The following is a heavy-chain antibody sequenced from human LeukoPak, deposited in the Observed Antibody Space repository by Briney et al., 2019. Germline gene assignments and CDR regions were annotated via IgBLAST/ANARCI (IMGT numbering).Heavy chain of an antibody. V-gene: IGHV3-66*01. CDR3: ARVIAVVGTLSYHFVY. CDR2: IYSGGST. Sequence: PGGSLRLSCAASGFTVSSNYMSSVRQAPGKGLEWVSVIYSGGSTYYADSVKGRFTISRDNSKDTLYLQMNSLRAEDTAVYYCARVIAVVGTLSYHFVYWGQGTLVTVSS. J-gene: IGHJ4*02. CDR1: GFTVSSNY. D-gene: IGHD6-19*01.